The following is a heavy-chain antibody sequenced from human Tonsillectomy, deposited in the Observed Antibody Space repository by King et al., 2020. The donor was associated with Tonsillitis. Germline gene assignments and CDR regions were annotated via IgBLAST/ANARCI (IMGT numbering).Heavy chain of an antibody. CDR3: ARGGYYYYYMDV. V-gene: IGHV3-33*08. D-gene: IGHD6-13*01. CDR2: IWYDGSNK. CDR1: GFTFSSYG. Sequence: VQLVESGGGVVQPGRSLRLSCAASGFTFSSYGMHWVRQAPGKGLEWVAVIWYDGSNKYYADSVKGRFTISRDNSKNALYLQMNSLRAEDTAVYYCARGGYYYYYMDVWGKGTTVTVSS. J-gene: IGHJ6*03.